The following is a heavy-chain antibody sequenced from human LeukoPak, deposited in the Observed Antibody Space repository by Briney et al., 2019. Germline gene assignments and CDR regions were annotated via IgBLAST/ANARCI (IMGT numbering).Heavy chain of an antibody. Sequence: GASVKVSCKASGYTFTSYAINWVRQATGQGLEWMGWMNPNSGNTGYAQKFQGRVTMTRNTSISTAYMELSSLRSEDTAVYYCASSPDGYNYLRVGYYYGMDVWGQGTTVTVSS. CDR1: GYTFTSYA. CDR3: ASSPDGYNYLRVGYYYGMDV. V-gene: IGHV1-8*01. CDR2: MNPNSGNT. J-gene: IGHJ6*02. D-gene: IGHD5-24*01.